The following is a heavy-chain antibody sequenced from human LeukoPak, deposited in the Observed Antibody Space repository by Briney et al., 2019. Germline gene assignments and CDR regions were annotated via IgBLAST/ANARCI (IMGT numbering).Heavy chain of an antibody. V-gene: IGHV6-1*01. J-gene: IGHJ4*02. D-gene: IGHD6-6*01. CDR2: TYYRSKWYN. Sequence: SQTLSLTCAIAGDSVSSNSVAWNWIRQSPSRGLEWLGRTYYRSKWYNDYAVSVKSRITINPDTSKNQFSLQLNFVTPEDTAVYYCASFEYSSSHPGEDYWGQGTLVTVSS. CDR1: GDSVSSNSVA. CDR3: ASFEYSSSHPGEDY.